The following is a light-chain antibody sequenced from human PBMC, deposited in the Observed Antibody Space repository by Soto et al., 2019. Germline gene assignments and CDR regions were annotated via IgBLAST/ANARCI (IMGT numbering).Light chain of an antibody. V-gene: IGKV1-9*01. CDR3: QQLFDSPIT. CDR1: QVISTS. J-gene: IGKJ5*01. CDR2: AAS. Sequence: DIQLTQSLSFLSPSIGESVTITCRASQVISTSLAWYQVKPGKAPKLLIYAASTLESGAPSRFSATVSGTEFSLTITSLQPEDFATYYCQQLFDSPITFGQGTRLEIK.